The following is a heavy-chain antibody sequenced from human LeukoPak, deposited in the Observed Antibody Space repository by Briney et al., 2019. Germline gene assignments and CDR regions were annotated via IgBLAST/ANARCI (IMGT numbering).Heavy chain of an antibody. CDR1: GFAFNTYA. D-gene: IGHD3-10*01. Sequence: PGRSLRLSCAASGFAFNTYAMHWVRQAPGQGLEWVALIWHDGSHKFYSNSARGQFTISRDNSKNTVSLQMNNLRPEDTAVYYCARELFGSGRYPDFWGQGTLVTVSS. CDR3: ARELFGSGRYPDF. CDR2: IWHDGSHK. J-gene: IGHJ4*02. V-gene: IGHV3-33*01.